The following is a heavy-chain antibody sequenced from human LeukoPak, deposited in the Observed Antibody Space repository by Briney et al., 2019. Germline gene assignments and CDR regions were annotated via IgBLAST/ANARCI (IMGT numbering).Heavy chain of an antibody. V-gene: IGHV1-69*06. CDR1: GGTFSSYA. J-gene: IGHJ6*03. CDR3: ARKSAYYYYMDV. CDR2: IIPIFGTA. Sequence: ASVKVSCKASGGTFSSYAISWVRQAPGQGLEWMGGIIPIFGTAKYAQKFQGRVTITADKSTSTAYMELSSLRSEDTAVYYCARKSAYYYYMDVWGKGTTVTVSS.